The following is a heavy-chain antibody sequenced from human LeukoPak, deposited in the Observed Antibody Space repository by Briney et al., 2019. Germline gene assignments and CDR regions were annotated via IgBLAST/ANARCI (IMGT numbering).Heavy chain of an antibody. D-gene: IGHD6-19*01. CDR1: GFTFDRFT. CDR2: INRRGHT. J-gene: IGHJ4*02. Sequence: GGSLRLSCAASGFTFDRFTIHWVRQTPGKGLEWVSLINRRGHTFYADSVKGRFTISRDNAKNSLYLQMNSLSAEDTALYYCARSRRDSDWYIDDYWGQGTLVTVSS. CDR3: ARSRRDSDWYIDDY. V-gene: IGHV3-43*01.